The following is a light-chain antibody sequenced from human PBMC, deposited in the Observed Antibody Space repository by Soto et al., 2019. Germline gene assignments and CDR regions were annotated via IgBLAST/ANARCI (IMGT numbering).Light chain of an antibody. CDR1: QRITTY. J-gene: IGKJ2*01. Sequence: IHLTQSPSSLSASVGDRVTITCRASQRITTYLNWYQQKPGKAPKLLISTAATMQGGVPSRFSGSGSGTYVTRTITTLLPDDFATYFCQQSYSTPYTFGQGTKLEIK. V-gene: IGKV1-39*01. CDR3: QQSYSTPYT. CDR2: TAA.